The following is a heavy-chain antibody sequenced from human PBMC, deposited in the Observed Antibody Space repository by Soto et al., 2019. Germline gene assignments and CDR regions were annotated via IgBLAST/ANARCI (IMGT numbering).Heavy chain of an antibody. CDR1: GATFSTTG. CDR3: GRASPVICGGDPCYRLDSAFDS. D-gene: IGHD2-21*02. J-gene: IGHJ5*01. CDR2: IIPLFGTP. V-gene: IGHV1-69*01. Sequence: QVQLVQSGAEVRKPGSSLRVSCKSSGATFSTTGISWVRQAPGQGLEWMGGIIPLFGTPKYARKFQGRVSLTAEESTNTVYMELNCLRADDAAVYYCGRASPVICGGDPCYRLDSAFDSWGQGSLVIVS.